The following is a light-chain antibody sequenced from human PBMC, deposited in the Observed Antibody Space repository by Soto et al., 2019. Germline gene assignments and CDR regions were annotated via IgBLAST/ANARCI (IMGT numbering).Light chain of an antibody. CDR1: SSDIGGYDF. J-gene: IGLJ2*01. CDR3: SSYAGSNNLG. V-gene: IGLV2-8*01. CDR2: EVT. Sequence: QSALTQPPSASGSPGQSVTISCTGSSSDIGGYDFVSWYQQHPGKAPKLMIFEVTKRPSGVPDRFSGSKSANTASLTVSGLQADDEADYYCSSYAGSNNLGFGGGTKLTVL.